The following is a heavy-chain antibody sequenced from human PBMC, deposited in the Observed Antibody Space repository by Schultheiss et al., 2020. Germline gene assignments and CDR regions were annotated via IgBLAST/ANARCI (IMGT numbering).Heavy chain of an antibody. CDR2: FYHSGSA. CDR3: ARERWDGSGNSYFDY. D-gene: IGHD3-10*01. V-gene: IGHV4-38-2*02. J-gene: IGHJ4*02. CDR1: GYSITSGYY. Sequence: SETLSLTCAVSGYSITSGYYWGWIRQPPGKGLEWIGSFYHSGSAYYNPSLKSRVTISVDTSKNQFSLKLSSVTAADTAVYYCARERWDGSGNSYFDYWGKGTLVTVSS.